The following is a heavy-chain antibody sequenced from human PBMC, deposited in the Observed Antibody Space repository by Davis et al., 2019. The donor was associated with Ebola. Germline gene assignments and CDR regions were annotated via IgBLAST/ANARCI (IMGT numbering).Heavy chain of an antibody. J-gene: IGHJ6*02. Sequence: AASVKVSCKASGGTFSSYAISWVRQAPRQGLEWMGRIIPILGIANYAQKFQSRVTITADESTSTAYMELSSLGSEDTAVYYCAASLNFDWLLSGMDVWGQGTTVTVSS. V-gene: IGHV1-69*04. CDR1: GGTFSSYA. CDR2: IIPILGIA. CDR3: AASLNFDWLLSGMDV. D-gene: IGHD3-9*01.